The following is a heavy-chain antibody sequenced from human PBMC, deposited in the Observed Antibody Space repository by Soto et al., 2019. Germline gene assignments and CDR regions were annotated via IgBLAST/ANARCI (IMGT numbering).Heavy chain of an antibody. Sequence: ASVKVSCKASGYTFTGYYMHWVRQAPGQGLEWMGWINPNSGGTNYAQKFQGWVTMTRDTSISTAYMELSRLRSDDTAVYYCARDGHYYDSSGYYFSYNYYYGMDVWGQGTTVTVSS. J-gene: IGHJ6*02. V-gene: IGHV1-2*04. D-gene: IGHD3-22*01. CDR3: ARDGHYYDSSGYYFSYNYYYGMDV. CDR2: INPNSGGT. CDR1: GYTFTGYY.